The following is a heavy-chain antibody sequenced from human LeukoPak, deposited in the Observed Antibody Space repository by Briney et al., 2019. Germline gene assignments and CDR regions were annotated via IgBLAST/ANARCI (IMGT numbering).Heavy chain of an antibody. CDR2: INQHGSEK. V-gene: IGHV3-7*03. CDR3: ARSYDYYYYMDV. D-gene: IGHD3-16*01. J-gene: IGHJ6*03. CDR1: GDTFGRYW. Sequence: GGSLRLSCAASGDTFGRYWMSWVRQAPGKGLEWVANINQHGSEKYYGDSVKGRFTISRDNAKNSLFLQMNSLRAEDTAVYYRARSYDYYYYMDVWGKGTTVTISS.